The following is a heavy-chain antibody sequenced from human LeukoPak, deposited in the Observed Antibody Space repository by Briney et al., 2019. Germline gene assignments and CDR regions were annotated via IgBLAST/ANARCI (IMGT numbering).Heavy chain of an antibody. V-gene: IGHV3-23*01. CDR3: MRSDYGGLVDP. CDR2: ISGSGGST. D-gene: IGHD4-17*01. CDR1: GFPLRTYV. J-gene: IGHJ5*02. Sequence: GSLRLSCAASGFPLRTYVMTWVRQAEGKGLEWVSTISGSGGSTYYADSVKGGFTISRDNSKNTLYLEMNSLRVDDTATYFCMRSDYGGLVDPWGQGTLITVSS.